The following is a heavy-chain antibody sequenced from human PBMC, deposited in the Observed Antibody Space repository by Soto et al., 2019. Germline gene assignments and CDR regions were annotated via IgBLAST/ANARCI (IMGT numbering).Heavy chain of an antibody. CDR2: IKEDASEI. D-gene: IGHD7-27*01. CDR1: GFTFSNSW. CDR3: ANRGTTRAPYSYPFMAV. J-gene: IGHJ6*02. V-gene: IGHV3-7*05. Sequence: GSLRLSCAASGFTFSNSWMSWVRQAPGKGLEWVANIKEDASEIHYVDSVKGRFTISRDNSKNTLYLQMNSLRAEDTAIYYWANRGTTRAPYSYPFMAVGGQGTTVPV.